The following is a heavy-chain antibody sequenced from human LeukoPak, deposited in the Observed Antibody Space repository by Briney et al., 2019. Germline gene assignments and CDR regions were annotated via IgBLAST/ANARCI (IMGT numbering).Heavy chain of an antibody. J-gene: IGHJ4*02. CDR3: ASGGKVVQWLVRRRHHFDY. CDR1: GGSISSGGYY. CDR2: INHSGST. D-gene: IGHD6-19*01. V-gene: IGHV4-30-2*01. Sequence: PSQTLSLTCAVSGGSISSGGYYWSWIRQPPGTGLEWIGEINHSGSTNYNPSLKSRVTISVDTFKNQFSLKLSSVTAADTAVYYCASGGKVVQWLVRRRHHFDYWGQGTLVTVSS.